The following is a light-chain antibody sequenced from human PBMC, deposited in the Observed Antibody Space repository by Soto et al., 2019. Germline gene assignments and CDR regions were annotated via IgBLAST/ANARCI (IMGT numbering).Light chain of an antibody. CDR2: VAS. V-gene: IGKV1-39*01. Sequence: DIQVTQTTSSLSASVGDRVTITCRASQTISSYLNWYQQKQGKAPKLLIYVASSLQGGVPSRFSGSGSGTDFTLTIGSLQPDDFATYYCQQSYSTPITFGQGRRL. CDR1: QTISSY. CDR3: QQSYSTPIT. J-gene: IGKJ5*01.